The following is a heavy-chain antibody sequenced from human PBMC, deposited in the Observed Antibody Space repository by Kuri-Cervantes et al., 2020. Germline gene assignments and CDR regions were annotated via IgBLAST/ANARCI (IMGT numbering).Heavy chain of an antibody. CDR2: INPNSGGT. CDR3: ARIKVRKDRFCRGDNCYSESWFDP. Sequence: ASVKVSCKASGYTFTVYYMQWVRQAPGQGLEWMRWINPNSGGTNYAQKFQGRVTMTRDTSISTAYMELSRLRSDDTAVYYCARIKVRKDRFCRGDNCYSESWFDPWGQGTLVTVSS. CDR1: GYTFTVYY. D-gene: IGHD2-15*01. J-gene: IGHJ5*02. V-gene: IGHV1-2*02.